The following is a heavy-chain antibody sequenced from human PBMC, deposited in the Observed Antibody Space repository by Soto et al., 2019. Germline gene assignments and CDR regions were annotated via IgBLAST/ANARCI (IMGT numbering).Heavy chain of an antibody. V-gene: IGHV1-18*01. CDR1: GYTFTSYG. Sequence: ASVKVSCKASGYTFTSYGISWVRQAPGQGLEWMGWISAYNGNTNYAQKLQGRVTMTTDTSTSTAYMELRSLRSDDTAVYYCARVATGDFGVVYYFDYWGQGTLVTVSS. J-gene: IGHJ4*02. CDR3: ARVATGDFGVVYYFDY. CDR2: ISAYNGNT. D-gene: IGHD3-3*01.